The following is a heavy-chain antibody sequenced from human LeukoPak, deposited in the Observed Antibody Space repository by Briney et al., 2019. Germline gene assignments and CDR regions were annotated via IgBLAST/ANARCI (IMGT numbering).Heavy chain of an antibody. J-gene: IGHJ4*02. D-gene: IGHD3-3*01. CDR3: ASFLYYDFWSGYQIYYFDY. V-gene: IGHV4-39*01. CDR2: IYYSGST. Sequence: SETLSLTCTVSGGSISSSSYYWGRIRQPPGKGLEWIGSIYYSGSTYYNPSLKSRVTISVDTSKNQFSLKLSSVTAADTAVYYCASFLYYDFWSGYQIYYFDYWGQGTLVTVSS. CDR1: GGSISSSSYY.